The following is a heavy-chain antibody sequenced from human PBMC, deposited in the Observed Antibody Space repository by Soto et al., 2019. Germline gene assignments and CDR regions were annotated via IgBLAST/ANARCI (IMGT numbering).Heavy chain of an antibody. D-gene: IGHD3-9*01. CDR2: IYYSGST. V-gene: IGHV4-59*01. Sequence: PSETLSLTCTVSGGSISSYYWSWIRQPPGKGLEWIGYIYYSGSTNYNPSLKSRVTISVDTSKNQFSLKLSSVTAADTAVYYCASLLRYFDWTTYYFDYWGQGTLVTVSS. CDR1: GGSISSYY. CDR3: ASLLRYFDWTTYYFDY. J-gene: IGHJ4*02.